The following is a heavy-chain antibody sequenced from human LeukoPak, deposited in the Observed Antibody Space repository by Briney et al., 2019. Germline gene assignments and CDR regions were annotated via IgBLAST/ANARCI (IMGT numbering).Heavy chain of an antibody. CDR1: GYTFTSYY. Sequence: ASVKVSCEASGYTFTSYYMHWVRQAPGQGLEWMGIINPSGGSTSYAQKFQGRVTMTRDTSTSTVYMELSSLRSEDTAVYYCARDSGSSSWSGNVGDYWGQGTLVTVSS. D-gene: IGHD6-13*01. J-gene: IGHJ4*02. CDR2: INPSGGST. CDR3: ARDSGSSSWSGNVGDY. V-gene: IGHV1-46*03.